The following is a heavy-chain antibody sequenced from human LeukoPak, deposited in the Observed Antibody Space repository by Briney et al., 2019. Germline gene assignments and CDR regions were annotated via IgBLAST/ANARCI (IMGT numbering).Heavy chain of an antibody. J-gene: IGHJ4*02. CDR1: GFTFGDYA. CDR2: IRSKIYGGTP. CDR3: TRDQTPYY. Sequence: GGSLRLSCTASGFTFGDYAMTWVRQAPGKGLEWVGFIRSKIYGGTPEYAASVKGRFTISRDDSKGVAYLQMNSLKTEDTAVYYCTRDQTPYYWGQGTLVTVSS. V-gene: IGHV3-49*04.